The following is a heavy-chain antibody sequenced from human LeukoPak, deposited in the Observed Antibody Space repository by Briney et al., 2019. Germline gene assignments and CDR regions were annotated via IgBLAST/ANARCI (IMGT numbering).Heavy chain of an antibody. CDR3: ARGNFGSSPDR. V-gene: IGHV4-59*01. CDR1: GGSMSSYY. D-gene: IGHD6-6*01. Sequence: SETLSLTCTVSGGSMSSYYWSWVRQPPGRGLEWIGYIYYSGSTNYNPSLKSRVTISVDTSKKQFSLKLSSVTAADTAVYYCARGNFGSSPDRWGQGTLVTVSS. CDR2: IYYSGST. J-gene: IGHJ4*02.